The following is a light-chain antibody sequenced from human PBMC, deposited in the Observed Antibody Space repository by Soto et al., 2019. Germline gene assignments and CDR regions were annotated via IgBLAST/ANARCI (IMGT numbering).Light chain of an antibody. J-gene: IGKJ4*01. V-gene: IGKV3-15*01. CDR1: QNVDSN. CDR3: QEYNNWHPIT. CDR2: GAS. Sequence: EIVLTQSPGTLSLSPGERATLSCRASQNVDSNYLAWYQQKPGQAPRLLIYGASTRATGIPVRFSGSGSGTEFTLTITSLQSEDFAVYYCQEYNNWHPITFGGGTKVDIK.